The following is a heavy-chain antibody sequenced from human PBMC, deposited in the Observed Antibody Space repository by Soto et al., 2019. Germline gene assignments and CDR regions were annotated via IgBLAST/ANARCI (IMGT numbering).Heavy chain of an antibody. J-gene: IGHJ5*02. CDR3: ARGRPQTYSNYGLHWFDP. Sequence: ASVKVSFKASGGTFSSYAISWVRQAPGQGLEWMGGIIPIFGTANYAQKFQGRVTITADESTSTAYMELSSLRSEDTAVYYCARGRPQTYSNYGLHWFDPWGQGTLVTVSS. D-gene: IGHD4-4*01. CDR2: IIPIFGTA. CDR1: GGTFSSYA. V-gene: IGHV1-69*13.